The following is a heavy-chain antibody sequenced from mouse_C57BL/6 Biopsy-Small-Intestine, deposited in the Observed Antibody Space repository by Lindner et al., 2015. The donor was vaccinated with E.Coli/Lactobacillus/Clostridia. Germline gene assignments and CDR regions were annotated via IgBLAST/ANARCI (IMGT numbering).Heavy chain of an antibody. CDR3: ARDYPWFAY. J-gene: IGHJ3*01. CDR2: IDPENGDT. Sequence: VQLQESGAELVKPGASVELSCTASGFNIKDDYMHWVKQRPEQGLEWIGWIDPENGDTEYASKFQGKATITADTSSNTAYLQLKSLTSEDSAVYYCARDYPWFAYWGQGTLVTVSA. D-gene: IGHD2-4*01. CDR1: GFNIKDDY. V-gene: IGHV14-4*01.